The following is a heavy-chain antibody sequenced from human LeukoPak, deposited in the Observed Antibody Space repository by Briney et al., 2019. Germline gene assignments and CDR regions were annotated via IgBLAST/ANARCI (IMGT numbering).Heavy chain of an antibody. V-gene: IGHV1-8*01. CDR2: MNPNSGNT. CDR3: ARVPLPVAGKGSLDWIDP. D-gene: IGHD6-19*01. J-gene: IGHJ5*02. CDR1: GYTFTSYD. Sequence: ASVKVSCKASGYTFTSYDINWVRQATGQGLEWMGWMNPNSGNTGYAQRFQGRVTMTRNTSISTAYMELSSLTSEDTAVYYRARVPLPVAGKGSLDWIDPWGQGTLVTVSS.